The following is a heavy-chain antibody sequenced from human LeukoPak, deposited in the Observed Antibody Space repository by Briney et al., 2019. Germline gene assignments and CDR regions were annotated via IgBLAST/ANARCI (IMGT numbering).Heavy chain of an antibody. J-gene: IGHJ3*02. V-gene: IGHV4-4*07. CDR1: GDSIINYY. D-gene: IGHD6-25*01. Sequence: PSETLSLTCTISGDSIINYYWTWIRQPAGKGLEWIGRIYSSGVTNYNPSLKSRVTLSVDTSKNHLSLEMNSVTAADTAVYYCARGPGSATAEAFDIWGQGTMVTVSS. CDR2: IYSSGVT. CDR3: ARGPGSATAEAFDI.